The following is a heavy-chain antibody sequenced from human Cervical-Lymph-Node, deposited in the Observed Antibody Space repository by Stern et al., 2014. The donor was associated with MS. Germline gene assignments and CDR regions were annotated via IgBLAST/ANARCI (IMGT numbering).Heavy chain of an antibody. V-gene: IGHV4-59*08. CDR3: ARHEVLLWFGVDDAFDI. J-gene: IGHJ3*02. CDR1: GGSINSHY. CDR2: ISDTGST. Sequence: MQLVESGPGLVKPSETLSLGCTVSGGSINSHYWSWIRQPPGKGLEWIGYISDTGSTNYNPSLKSRSIISGDPSKNQVSLRLSSVTAADTAVYYCARHEVLLWFGVDDAFDIWGQGTMVTVSS. D-gene: IGHD3-10*01.